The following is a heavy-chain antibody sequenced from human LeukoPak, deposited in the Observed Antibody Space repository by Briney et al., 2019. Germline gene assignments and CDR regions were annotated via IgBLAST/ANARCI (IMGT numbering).Heavy chain of an antibody. V-gene: IGHV4-34*01. Sequence: SETLSLTCAVYGGSFSGYYWSWIRQPPGKGLEWIGEINHSGSTNYNPSLKSRVTISVDTSKNQFSLKLSSVTAADTAVYYCARVSGSYFPDYWGQGTLVTVSS. D-gene: IGHD1-26*01. J-gene: IGHJ4*02. CDR3: ARVSGSYFPDY. CDR1: GGSFSGYY. CDR2: INHSGST.